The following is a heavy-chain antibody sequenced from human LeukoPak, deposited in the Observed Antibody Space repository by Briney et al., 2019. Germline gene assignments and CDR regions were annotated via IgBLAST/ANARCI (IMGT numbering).Heavy chain of an antibody. D-gene: IGHD1-26*01. Sequence: SETLSLACTVSGGSVNSGSYYWNWIRQPPGKGLEWIGYIYYSGSTNYNPSLKSRVTISVDTSKNQFSLKLSSVTAADTAVYYCARAAYSGSYHSDYWGQGTLVTVSS. V-gene: IGHV4-61*01. CDR2: IYYSGST. J-gene: IGHJ4*02. CDR1: GGSVNSGSYY. CDR3: ARAAYSGSYHSDY.